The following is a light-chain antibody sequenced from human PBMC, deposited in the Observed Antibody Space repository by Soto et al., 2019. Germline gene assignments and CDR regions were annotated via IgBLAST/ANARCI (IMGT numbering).Light chain of an antibody. Sequence: DIQMTQSPSTLSASVGDRVTITCRASQSISSWLAWYQQKPGKAPKLLIYDASSLESGVPSRFSGSGSGTEFPLTISSLQPDDLATYCCQPYNSYSITCRQGTRLEIK. J-gene: IGKJ5*01. V-gene: IGKV1-5*01. CDR2: DAS. CDR1: QSISSW. CDR3: QPYNSYSIT.